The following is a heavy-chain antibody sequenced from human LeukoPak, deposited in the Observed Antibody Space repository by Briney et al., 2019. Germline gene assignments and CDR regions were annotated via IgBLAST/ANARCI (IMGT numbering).Heavy chain of an antibody. Sequence: GGSLRLSCAASGFTVSSNYMSWVRQAPGKGLEWVSVIYSGGSTYYADSVKGRFTVSRDDSKNTLYLQMNSLRAEDTAVYYCAKDGGLWVSAHWGDSWGRGTLVTVSS. CDR3: AKDGGLWVSAHWGDS. CDR2: IYSGGST. J-gene: IGHJ4*02. CDR1: GFTVSSNY. V-gene: IGHV3-53*01. D-gene: IGHD7-27*01.